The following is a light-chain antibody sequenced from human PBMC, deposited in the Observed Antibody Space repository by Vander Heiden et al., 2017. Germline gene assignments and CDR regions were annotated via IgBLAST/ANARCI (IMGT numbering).Light chain of an antibody. J-gene: IGKJ3*01. V-gene: IGKV1-39*01. CDR2: AAS. CDR3: QESDSTPFT. CDR1: QSISSY. Sequence: DIQMTQSPSSLSASVGDRVTITCRASQSISSYLNWYQQKPGKAPKLLIYAASSLQSGVPSTFSGSASRTDFTLTISSLQPEDFATYYCQESDSTPFTFGPGTKVDIK.